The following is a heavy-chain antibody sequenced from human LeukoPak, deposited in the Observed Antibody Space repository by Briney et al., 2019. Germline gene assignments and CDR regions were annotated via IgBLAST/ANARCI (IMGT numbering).Heavy chain of an antibody. D-gene: IGHD5-12*01. J-gene: IGHJ4*02. CDR1: GFTFSSYA. CDR2: IKQDGSEK. CDR3: ASYSGYGDYYDY. Sequence: PGGSLRLSCAASGFTFSSYAMSWVRQAPGKGLEWVANIKQDGSEKYYVDSVKGRFTISRDNAKNSLYLQMNSLRAEDTAVYYCASYSGYGDYYDYWGQGTLVTVSS. V-gene: IGHV3-7*01.